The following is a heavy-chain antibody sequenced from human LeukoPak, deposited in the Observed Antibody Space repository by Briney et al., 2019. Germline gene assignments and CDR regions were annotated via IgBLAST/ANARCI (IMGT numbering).Heavy chain of an antibody. Sequence: SETLSLTCTVSGASISPYYWNWIRQPAGKGLEWIGRLYPSGSSDQNPSLKSRVSISVGTSSNQFSLRVTSVTAADTATYYSARDLSGSLYFDYWGQGILVTVSA. D-gene: IGHD3-10*01. CDR3: ARDLSGSLYFDY. V-gene: IGHV4-4*07. CDR1: GASISPYY. CDR2: LYPSGSS. J-gene: IGHJ4*02.